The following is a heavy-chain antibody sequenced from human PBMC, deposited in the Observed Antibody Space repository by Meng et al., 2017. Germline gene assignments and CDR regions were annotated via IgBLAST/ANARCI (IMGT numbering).Heavy chain of an antibody. Sequence: GGSLRLSCKGSGYSFTSYWIGWVRQMPGKGLEWTGIIYPGDSDTRYSPSFQGQVTISADKSISTAYLQWSSLKASDTAMYYCARRIKPGSSWSRIDYWGQGTLVTVSS. CDR3: ARRIKPGSSWSRIDY. V-gene: IGHV5-51*01. J-gene: IGHJ4*02. D-gene: IGHD6-13*01. CDR2: IYPGDSDT. CDR1: GYSFTSYW.